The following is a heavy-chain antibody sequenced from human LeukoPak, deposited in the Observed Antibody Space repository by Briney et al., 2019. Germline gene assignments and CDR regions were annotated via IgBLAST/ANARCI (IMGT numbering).Heavy chain of an antibody. D-gene: IGHD5-18*01. V-gene: IGHV1-8*02. J-gene: IGHJ6*02. CDR3: VRGCGNTYPCVMGV. CDR2: MTPKSGYT. Sequence: ASVKVSCKASGYTFTGYYMHWVRQATGQGLEWMGWMTPKSGYTAYAQKLQGRVTMTKNNSINTAYMELSSLRSEDSAVYYCVRGCGNTYPCVMGVWGQGTTVTVSS. CDR1: GYTFTGYY.